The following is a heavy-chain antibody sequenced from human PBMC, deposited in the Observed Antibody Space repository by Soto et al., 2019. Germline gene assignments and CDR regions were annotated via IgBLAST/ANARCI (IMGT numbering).Heavy chain of an antibody. CDR2: IYHSGST. CDR3: ARASTTVTTLDY. CDR1: GGSISSGGYS. D-gene: IGHD4-17*01. V-gene: IGHV4-30-2*01. Sequence: QLQLQESGSGLVKPSQTLSLTCAVSGGSISSGGYSWSWIRQPPGKGLEWIGYIYHSGSTYYNPFLKRRVTISVDRSRNQFSLKLSSVTAADTAVYYCARASTTVTTLDYWGQGTLVTVSS. J-gene: IGHJ4*02.